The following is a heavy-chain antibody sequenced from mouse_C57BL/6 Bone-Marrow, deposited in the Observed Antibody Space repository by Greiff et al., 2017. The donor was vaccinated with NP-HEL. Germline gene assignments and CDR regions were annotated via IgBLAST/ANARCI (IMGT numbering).Heavy chain of an antibody. CDR2: IDPSDSYT. J-gene: IGHJ2*01. V-gene: IGHV1-50*01. Sequence: QVQLQRPGAELVKPGASVKLSCKASGYTFTSYWMQWVKQRPGQGLEWIGEIDPSDSYTNYNQKFKGKATLTVDTSSSTAYMHLSSLTSEDSAVYYCATYYGSSYVDYWGQGTTLTVSS. D-gene: IGHD1-1*01. CDR1: GYTFTSYW. CDR3: ATYYGSSYVDY.